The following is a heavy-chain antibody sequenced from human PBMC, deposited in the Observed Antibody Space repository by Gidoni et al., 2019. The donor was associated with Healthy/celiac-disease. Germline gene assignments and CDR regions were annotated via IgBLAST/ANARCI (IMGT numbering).Heavy chain of an antibody. Sequence: QVQLVESGGGVVQPGRSLRLSCAASGFTFSIYGMHWVRQAPGKGLEWVAVISYDGSNKYYADSVKGRFTISRDNSKNTLYLQMNSLRAEDTAVYYCAKGTGCSSTSCYPQIDYWGQGTLVTVSS. V-gene: IGHV3-30*18. CDR1: GFTFSIYG. CDR2: ISYDGSNK. CDR3: AKGTGCSSTSCYPQIDY. D-gene: IGHD2-2*01. J-gene: IGHJ4*02.